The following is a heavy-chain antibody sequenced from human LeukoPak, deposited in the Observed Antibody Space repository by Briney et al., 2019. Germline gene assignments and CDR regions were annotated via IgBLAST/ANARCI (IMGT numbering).Heavy chain of an antibody. V-gene: IGHV1-2*02. CDR3: ARDPQYSSSPLDY. CDR2: INPNSGGT. D-gene: IGHD6-6*01. J-gene: IGHJ4*02. Sequence: ASVKVSCKASGYTFTSYYMHWVRQAPGQGLEWMGWINPNSGGTKYAQKFQGRVTMTRDTSISTAYMELSRLRSDDTAVYYCARDPQYSSSPLDYWGQGTLVTVSS. CDR1: GYTFTSYY.